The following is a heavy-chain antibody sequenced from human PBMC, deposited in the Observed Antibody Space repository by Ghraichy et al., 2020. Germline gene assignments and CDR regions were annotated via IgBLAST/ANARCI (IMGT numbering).Heavy chain of an antibody. V-gene: IGHV4-31*03. CDR2: MYYSGTT. CDR3: ARAGGRSVAPCDAFDI. D-gene: IGHD3-16*01. Sequence: SETLSLTCTVSGDSISRGYYYWAWIRQHPGKGLEWIGYMYYSGTTYYNPSLKSRLTISGDTSKNQFSLNLNSVTAADTAVYYCARAGGRSVAPCDAFDIWCQGTMVTVSS. J-gene: IGHJ3*02. CDR1: GDSISRGYYY.